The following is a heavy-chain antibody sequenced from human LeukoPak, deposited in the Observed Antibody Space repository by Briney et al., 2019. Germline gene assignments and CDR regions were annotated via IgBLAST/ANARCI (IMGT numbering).Heavy chain of an antibody. Sequence: SETLSLTCTVSGGSTGSDYWSWIRQPPGKGLEWIAYVYYSGVTSYNPSLKSRVAISIDTSKNQFSLNLSSVTAADTAVYYCARDGVVRGPKALYWGQGTLVTVSS. CDR2: VYYSGVT. V-gene: IGHV4-59*12. J-gene: IGHJ4*02. CDR1: GGSTGSDY. CDR3: ARDGVVRGPKALY. D-gene: IGHD3-10*01.